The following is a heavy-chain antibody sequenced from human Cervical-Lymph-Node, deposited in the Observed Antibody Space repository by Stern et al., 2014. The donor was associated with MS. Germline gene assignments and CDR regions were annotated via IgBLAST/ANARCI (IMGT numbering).Heavy chain of an antibody. D-gene: IGHD6-13*01. CDR1: GGSISSGGYY. J-gene: IGHJ4*02. CDR3: ARDSDGGQQLTY. CDR2: IYYSGST. Sequence: VQLQESGPGLVKPSQTLSLTCTVSGGSISSGGYYWSWVRQHPGKGLEWIGCIYYSGSTFYNPSLKSRVSISVDTSDNQFSLNLRSVTAADTAVYYCARDSDGGQQLTYWGQGTLVTVSS. V-gene: IGHV4-31*03.